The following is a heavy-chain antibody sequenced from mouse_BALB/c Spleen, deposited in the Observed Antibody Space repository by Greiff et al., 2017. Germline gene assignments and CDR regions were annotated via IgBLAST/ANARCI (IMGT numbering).Heavy chain of an antibody. V-gene: IGHV5-17*02. CDR3: ARSGTTARFDY. Sequence: EVQGVESGGGLVQPGGSRKLSCAASGFTFSSFGMHWVRQAPEKGLEWVAYISSGSSTIYYADTVKGRFTISRDNPKNTLFLQMTSLRSEDTAMYYCARSGTTARFDYGGQGTTLTVSS. CDR2: ISSGSSTI. J-gene: IGHJ2*01. CDR1: GFTFSSFG. D-gene: IGHD1-2*01.